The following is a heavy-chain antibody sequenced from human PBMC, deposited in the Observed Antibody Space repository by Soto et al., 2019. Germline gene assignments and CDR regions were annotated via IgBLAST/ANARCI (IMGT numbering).Heavy chain of an antibody. V-gene: IGHV4-39*01. CDR3: ARLPTGFPNWFDP. CDR2: FHSSGST. Sequence: QLQLQESGPGLVKPSETLSLTCTVSGGSISSSSWGWIRQPPGKGLEWIGTFHSSGSTFYNSSLTSRVSISIDPPNNQFSLKLSSVTAAATAVYHCARLPTGFPNWFDPWGQGTLVTVSS. CDR1: GGSISSSS. D-gene: IGHD3-10*01. J-gene: IGHJ5*02.